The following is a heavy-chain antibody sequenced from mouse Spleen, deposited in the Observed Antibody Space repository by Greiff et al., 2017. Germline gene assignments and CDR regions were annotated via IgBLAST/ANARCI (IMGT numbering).Heavy chain of an antibody. D-gene: IGHD4-1*01. CDR3: ARGEVTGTFAY. CDR1: GFTFSSYA. Sequence: EVQGVESGGGLVKPGGSLKLSCAASGFTFSSYAMSWVRQTPEKRLEWVATISSGGSYTYYPDSVKGRFTISRDNAKNTLYLQMSSLRSEDTDMYYCARGEVTGTFAYWGQGTLVTVSA. V-gene: IGHV5-9-3*01. CDR2: ISSGGSYT. J-gene: IGHJ3*01.